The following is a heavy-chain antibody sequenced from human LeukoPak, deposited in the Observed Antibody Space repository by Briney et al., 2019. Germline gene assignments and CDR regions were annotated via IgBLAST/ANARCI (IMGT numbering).Heavy chain of an antibody. Sequence: SETLSLTCTVSGGSISSYYWSWIRQPAGKGLEWIGRIYTSGSTNYNPSLKSRVTMSVDTSKNQFSLKLSSVTAADTAVYYCARGRQLTPSQYWYYYYYYMDVWGKGTTVTVSS. V-gene: IGHV4-4*07. CDR1: GGSISSYY. CDR3: ARGRQLTPSQYWYYYYYYMDV. D-gene: IGHD2-8*02. CDR2: IYTSGST. J-gene: IGHJ6*03.